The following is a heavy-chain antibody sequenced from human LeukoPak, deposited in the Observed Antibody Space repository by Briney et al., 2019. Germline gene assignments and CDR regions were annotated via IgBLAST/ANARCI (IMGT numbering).Heavy chain of an antibody. D-gene: IGHD3-22*01. CDR2: ISSSSSYI. CDR1: GFTFDDYG. V-gene: IGHV3-21*01. Sequence: GGSLRLSCAASGFTFDDYGMNWVRQAPGKGLEWVSSISSSSSYIYYADSVKGRFTISRDNAKNSLYLQMNSLRAEDTAVYYCGYYDSSGYYPDYWGQGTLVTVSS. CDR3: GYYDSSGYYPDY. J-gene: IGHJ4*02.